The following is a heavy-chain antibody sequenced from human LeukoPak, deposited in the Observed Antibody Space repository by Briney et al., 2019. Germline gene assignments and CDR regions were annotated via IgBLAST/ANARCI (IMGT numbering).Heavy chain of an antibody. V-gene: IGHV3-33*08. D-gene: IGHD3-9*01. CDR3: AREGIDWLDDAFDI. J-gene: IGHJ3*02. Sequence: GGSLRLSCAASGFTFSSYAMHWVRQAPGKGLEWVAVIWYDGSNKYYADSVKGRFTISRDNSKNTLYLQMNSLRAEDTAVYYCAREGIDWLDDAFDIWGQGTMVTVSS. CDR1: GFTFSSYA. CDR2: IWYDGSNK.